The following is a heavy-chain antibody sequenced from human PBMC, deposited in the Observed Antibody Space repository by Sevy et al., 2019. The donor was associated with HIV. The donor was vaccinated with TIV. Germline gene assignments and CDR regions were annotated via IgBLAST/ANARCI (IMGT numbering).Heavy chain of an antibody. CDR3: ARELTYYYDSSGYGRGYHLDY. CDR1: GFTFSFYS. J-gene: IGHJ4*02. V-gene: IGHV3-48*01. D-gene: IGHD3-22*01. CDR2: ISSSSSSI. Sequence: GGSLRLSCAASGFTFSFYSMNWVRQAPGKGLEWVSYISSSSSSIYYADSLKGRFTISRDNANNSLYLQMNSLRAEDTAVYYCARELTYYYDSSGYGRGYHLDYWGQGTLVTVSS.